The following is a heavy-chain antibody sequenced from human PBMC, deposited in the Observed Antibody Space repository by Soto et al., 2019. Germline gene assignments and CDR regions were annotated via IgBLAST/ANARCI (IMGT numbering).Heavy chain of an antibody. J-gene: IGHJ6*02. D-gene: IGHD6-25*01. CDR3: ARDNRRSIAASMDV. CDR1: GFTFSSYS. CDR2: ISSSSSYI. Sequence: GSLRLSCAASGFTFSSYSMNWVRQAPGKGLEWVSSISSSSSYIYYADSVKGRFTISRDNAKNSLYLQMNSLRAEDTAVYYCARDNRRSIAASMDVWGQGTTVTVSS. V-gene: IGHV3-21*01.